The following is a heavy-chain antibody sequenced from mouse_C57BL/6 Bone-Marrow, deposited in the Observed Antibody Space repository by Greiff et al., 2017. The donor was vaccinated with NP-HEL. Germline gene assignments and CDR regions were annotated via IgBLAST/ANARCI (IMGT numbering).Heavy chain of an antibody. Sequence: QVQLQQPGTELVKPGASVKLSCKASGYTFTSYWMHWVKQRPGQGLEWIGNINPSNGGTNYNEKFKSKATLTVDKSSSTAYMQLSSLTSEDSAVYYCARGGKLDYDEGSRCAMDYWGQGTSVTVSS. J-gene: IGHJ4*01. V-gene: IGHV1-53*01. D-gene: IGHD2-4*01. CDR1: GYTFTSYW. CDR3: ARGGKLDYDEGSRCAMDY. CDR2: INPSNGGT.